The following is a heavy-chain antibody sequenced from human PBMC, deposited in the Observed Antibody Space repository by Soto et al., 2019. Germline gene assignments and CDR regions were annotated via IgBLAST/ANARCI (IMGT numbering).Heavy chain of an antibody. J-gene: IGHJ4*02. D-gene: IGHD3-3*01. CDR3: AHRDLRSVFGWVTTSAIYFDF. CDR2: IYWDDDK. V-gene: IGHV2-5*02. CDR1: GFSLTTSGVG. Sequence: QITLNESGPPVVRPTETLTLTCRFSGFSLTTSGVGVGWIRQSPGKAPEWLALIYWDDDKRYSASLKSRLTIHKDTSKNQVVLTVSDLDPTDTATYYCAHRDLRSVFGWVTTSAIYFDFWGEGTPVAVSS.